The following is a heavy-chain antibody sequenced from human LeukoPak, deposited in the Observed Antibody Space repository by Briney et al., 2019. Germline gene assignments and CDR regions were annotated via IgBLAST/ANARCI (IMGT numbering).Heavy chain of an antibody. J-gene: IGHJ6*04. Sequence: PGGSLRLSCAASGFTFSSYEMSWVRQAPGKGLEWVSYISSSGSTIYYADSVKGRFAISRDNAKNSLYLQMNSLRAEDTAVYYCAELGITMIGGVWGKGTTVTISS. CDR3: AELGITMIGGV. V-gene: IGHV3-48*03. D-gene: IGHD3-10*02. CDR1: GFTFSSYE. CDR2: ISSSGSTI.